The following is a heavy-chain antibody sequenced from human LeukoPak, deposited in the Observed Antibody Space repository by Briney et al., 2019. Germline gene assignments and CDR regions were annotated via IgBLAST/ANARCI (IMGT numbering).Heavy chain of an antibody. CDR3: ARVSEDNWFDS. J-gene: IGHJ5*01. CDR1: GYTFTSYA. D-gene: IGHD5/OR15-5a*01. CDR2: ISPSNDKT. Sequence: ASVKVSCKASGYTFTSYAITWVRQAPGQGLEWMGWISPSNDKTNYAQRVQGRVTMTTDTSTSTAHMELRSLRSDDTAVYYCARVSEDNWFDSWGQGTLATVSS. V-gene: IGHV1-18*01.